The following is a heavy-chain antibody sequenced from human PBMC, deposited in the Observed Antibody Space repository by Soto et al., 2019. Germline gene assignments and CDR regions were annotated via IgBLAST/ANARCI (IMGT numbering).Heavy chain of an antibody. D-gene: IGHD4-17*01. CDR2: ISYDGSNK. CDR3: AIVTWRYGDSSDY. J-gene: IGHJ4*02. Sequence: QVQLVESGGGVVQPGRSLRVSCAASGFTFSNYDMHWVRQAPGKGLEWVTLISYDGSNKYYADSVKGRFTISRDNSNNTLYLQMNSLRAEDTAVYYCAIVTWRYGDSSDYWGQGTLVTVSS. V-gene: IGHV3-30*03. CDR1: GFTFSNYD.